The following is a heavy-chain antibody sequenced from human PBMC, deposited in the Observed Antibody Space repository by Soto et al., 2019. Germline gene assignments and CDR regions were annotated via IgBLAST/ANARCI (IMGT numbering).Heavy chain of an antibody. CDR3: ARHSELARLPGFDP. D-gene: IGHD1-7*01. J-gene: IGHJ5*02. CDR2: IYPNGIT. Sequence: SDALSLTCAVSGGYVSSYYWSWIRQPPGRGLEWLGFIYPNGITNYSPSLRGRITMSVDTSRSQISLRLTSVTAADTAVYYCARHSELARLPGFDPWGQGTLVTVSS. CDR1: GGYVSSYY. V-gene: IGHV4-59*08.